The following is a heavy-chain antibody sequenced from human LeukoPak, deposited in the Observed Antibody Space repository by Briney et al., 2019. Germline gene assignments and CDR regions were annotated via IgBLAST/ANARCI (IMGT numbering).Heavy chain of an antibody. J-gene: IGHJ4*02. Sequence: ASVKVSCKASGYTFTSYYMHWVRQAPGQGLVWMGIINPSGGSTSYAQKFQGRVTMTRDTSTSIVYMELSSLRSEDTAVYYCARDHANFDWLLGFDYWGQGTLVTVSS. D-gene: IGHD3-9*01. CDR1: GYTFTSYY. CDR3: ARDHANFDWLLGFDY. V-gene: IGHV1-46*01. CDR2: INPSGGST.